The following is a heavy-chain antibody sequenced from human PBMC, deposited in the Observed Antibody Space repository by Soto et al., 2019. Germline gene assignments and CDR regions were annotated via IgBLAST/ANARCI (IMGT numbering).Heavy chain of an antibody. Sequence: ASVKVSCKASGYTFTSYGISWVRQAPGQGLEWMGWISAYNGNTNYAQKPQGRVTMTTDTSTSTAYMELRSLRSDDTAVYYCARVRNYYDSSGQGAFDIWGQGTMVTVSS. J-gene: IGHJ3*02. V-gene: IGHV1-18*01. CDR1: GYTFTSYG. D-gene: IGHD3-22*01. CDR2: ISAYNGNT. CDR3: ARVRNYYDSSGQGAFDI.